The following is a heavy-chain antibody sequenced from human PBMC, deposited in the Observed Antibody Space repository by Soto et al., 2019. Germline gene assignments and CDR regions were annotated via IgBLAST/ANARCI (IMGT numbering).Heavy chain of an antibody. Sequence: EVQLLESGGGLVQPGGSLRLSCAASGLTFSRHAMAWVRQAPGKGLEWVSSISDSSTSTYYADSVKGRFTISKDNSKNMLYLQMNSMRADDTAVYYCAQKPNGFDSWGQGTLVTVSS. CDR2: ISDSSTST. CDR3: AQKPNGFDS. V-gene: IGHV3-23*01. J-gene: IGHJ5*01. CDR1: GLTFSRHA.